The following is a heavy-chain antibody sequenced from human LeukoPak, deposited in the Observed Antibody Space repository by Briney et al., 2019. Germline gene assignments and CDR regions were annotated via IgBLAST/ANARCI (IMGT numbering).Heavy chain of an antibody. CDR1: GYTFTNYA. J-gene: IGHJ4*02. CDR2: ISAYNGNT. CDR3: ARDVGEGFCSGGSCSDY. Sequence: GASVKVSCKASGYTFTNYAFSWVRQAPGQGLEWMGWISAYNGNTNHAQKLQGRVTMTTDTSTSTVYMEVRSLRSDDTAVYYCARDVGEGFCSGGSCSDYWGQGTLVTVSS. V-gene: IGHV1-18*01. D-gene: IGHD2-15*01.